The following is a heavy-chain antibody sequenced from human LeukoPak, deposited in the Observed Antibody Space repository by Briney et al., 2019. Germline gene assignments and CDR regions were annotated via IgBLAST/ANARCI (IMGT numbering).Heavy chain of an antibody. V-gene: IGHV3-30*02. CDR3: AKIPVPYSSGWYALDY. CDR1: GFTFSSYG. Sequence: PGGPLRLSCAASGFTFSSYGMHWLRQAPGKGLEWVAFIRYDGSNKYYADSVKGRFTISRDNSKNTLYLQMNRLRAEDTAVYYCAKIPVPYSSGWYALDYWGQGTLVTVSS. J-gene: IGHJ4*02. CDR2: IRYDGSNK. D-gene: IGHD6-19*01.